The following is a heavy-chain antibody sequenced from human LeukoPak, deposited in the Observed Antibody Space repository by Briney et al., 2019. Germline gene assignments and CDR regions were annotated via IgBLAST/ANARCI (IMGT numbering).Heavy chain of an antibody. CDR1: GYTFISYG. CDR2: ISAYNGNT. Sequence: EASVKVSCKASGYTFISYGITWVRQDPGQGLEWMGWISAYNGNTNYAQKLQGRVTMTTDTSTSTAYMELRSLRSDDTAVYYCARDQRNVFLWRGESAIEYWGQGTLVTVSS. D-gene: IGHD3-10*01. J-gene: IGHJ4*02. CDR3: ARDQRNVFLWRGESAIEY. V-gene: IGHV1-18*01.